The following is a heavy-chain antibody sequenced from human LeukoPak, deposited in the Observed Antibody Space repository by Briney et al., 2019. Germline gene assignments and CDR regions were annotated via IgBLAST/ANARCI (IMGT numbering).Heavy chain of an antibody. Sequence: ASVKVSCKASGYTFTGYYMHWVRQAPGQGLEWMGWVNPNSGGTNYAQKFQGRVTMTRDTSTSTVYMELSSLRSEDTAVYYCARDKSRGRNFDYWGQGTLVTVSS. D-gene: IGHD1-26*01. CDR3: ARDKSRGRNFDY. V-gene: IGHV1-2*02. J-gene: IGHJ4*02. CDR1: GYTFTGYY. CDR2: VNPNSGGT.